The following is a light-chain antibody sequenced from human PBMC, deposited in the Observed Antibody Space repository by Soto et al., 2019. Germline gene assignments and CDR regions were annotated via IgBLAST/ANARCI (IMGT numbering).Light chain of an antibody. V-gene: IGLV2-14*01. CDR2: DVT. CDR3: CSYTSSSTYV. J-gene: IGLJ1*01. Sequence: QSVLTQPASVSGSPGQSITISCTGTSSDVGAYNYVSWFQQHPGKAPKLMIYDVTNRPSGVSNRLSGSKSGNTASLTISGLQAEDEADYYCCSYTSSSTYVFGTGTKVTVL. CDR1: SSDVGAYNY.